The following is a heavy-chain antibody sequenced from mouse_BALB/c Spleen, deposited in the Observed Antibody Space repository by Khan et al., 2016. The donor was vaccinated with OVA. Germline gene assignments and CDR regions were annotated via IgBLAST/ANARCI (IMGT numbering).Heavy chain of an antibody. J-gene: IGHJ2*01. V-gene: IGHV1-76*01. CDR2: IYPGTDNT. CDR1: GYIFTSYW. D-gene: IGHD1-1*01. Sequence: QIQLVQSGAELVRPGASVKLSCKTSGYIFTSYWIHWVKQRSGQGLEWIARIYPGTDNTYYNEKFKDEATLTADKSSSTAYMQLSSLKSEDSGVHLCEREEEGYYMENWGKGTTRKGSS. CDR3: EREEEGYYMEN.